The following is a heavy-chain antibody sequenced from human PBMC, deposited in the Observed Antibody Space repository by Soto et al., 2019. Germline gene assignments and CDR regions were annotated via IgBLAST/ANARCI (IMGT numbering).Heavy chain of an antibody. V-gene: IGHV3-23*01. CDR2: ISGNGGST. CDR3: AKDPRLGSSMISLGTWDY. J-gene: IGHJ4*02. D-gene: IGHD3-16*01. CDR1: GFTFSSYV. Sequence: EVQLLESGGVLVQPGGSLRLSCAASGFTFSSYVMSWVRQAPGKGLEWVSSISGNGGSTYYAESVRGRFTISRDNSKNTLYLQMNSLRGEDTAVYYCAKDPRLGSSMISLGTWDYWGQGTLVTVSS.